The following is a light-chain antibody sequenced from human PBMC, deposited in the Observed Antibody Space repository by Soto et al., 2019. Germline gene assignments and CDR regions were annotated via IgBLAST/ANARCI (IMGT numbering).Light chain of an antibody. CDR2: EAS. CDR1: STDFVSYNR. J-gene: IGLJ1*01. CDR3: SLYTSENTYV. V-gene: IGLV2-18*01. Sequence: QSVLTQPPSVSGSPGQSVTISCTGTSTDFVSYNRVSWYQQPPGTAPKLIIYEASNRPSGVPGRLSGPKSGNTASLTISGLQAADEADYYCSLYTSENTYVFGTGTKVTVL.